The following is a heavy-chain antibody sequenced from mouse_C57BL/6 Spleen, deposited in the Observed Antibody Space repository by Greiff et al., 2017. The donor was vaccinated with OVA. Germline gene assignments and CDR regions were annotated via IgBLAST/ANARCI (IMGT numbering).Heavy chain of an antibody. J-gene: IGHJ1*03. CDR3: AKGLITTVVEKSPYWYFDV. CDR2: IWGDGST. V-gene: IGHV2-3*01. D-gene: IGHD1-1*01. Sequence: QVQLKESGPGLVAPSQSLSITCTVSGFSLTSYGVSWVRQPPGKGLEWLGVIWGDGSTNYHSALISRLSISKDNSKSQVFLKLNSLQTDDTATYYCAKGLITTVVEKSPYWYFDVWGTGTTVTVSS. CDR1: GFSLTSYG.